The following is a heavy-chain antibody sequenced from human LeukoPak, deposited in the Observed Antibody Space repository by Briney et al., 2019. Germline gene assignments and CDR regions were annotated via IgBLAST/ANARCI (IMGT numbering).Heavy chain of an antibody. D-gene: IGHD2-15*01. J-gene: IGHJ4*02. Sequence: PGGSLRLSCAASGFTFSSYEMNWVRQAPGKGLEWVSYISSSGSTIYYADSVKGRFTISRDNAKNSLYLQMNSLRAEDTAVYYCASAHCSGGSCYSDYWGQGTLVTVPS. CDR3: ASAHCSGGSCYSDY. V-gene: IGHV3-48*03. CDR1: GFTFSSYE. CDR2: ISSSGSTI.